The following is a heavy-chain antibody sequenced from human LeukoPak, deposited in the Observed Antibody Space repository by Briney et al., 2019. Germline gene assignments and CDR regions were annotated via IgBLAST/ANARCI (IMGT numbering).Heavy chain of an antibody. V-gene: IGHV4-59*01. CDR2: IYYSGST. Sequence: SETLSLTCTVSGGSISSYYWSWIRQPPGKGLEWIGYIYYSGSTNYNPSLKSRVTISVDTSKNQFSLKLSSVTAADTAVYYCPRDMVRLDAFDIWGQGTMVTVSS. CDR3: PRDMVRLDAFDI. J-gene: IGHJ3*02. CDR1: GGSISSYY. D-gene: IGHD3-10*01.